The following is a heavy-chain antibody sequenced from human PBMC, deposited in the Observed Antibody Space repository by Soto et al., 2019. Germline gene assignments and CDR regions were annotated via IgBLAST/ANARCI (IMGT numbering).Heavy chain of an antibody. D-gene: IGHD2-15*01. J-gene: IGHJ4*02. CDR1: AYTFTNYA. Sequence: QVQLVQSGAEVKKPGASVRVSCQTSAYTFTNYAVSWVRQAPGQGLEWMGWISGDNGNTIYAQKFQGRVTMTKDTSPRQASMELNSITSGEQIAYYCQIRLLRYCSGGSCYSDSWRQGTLVTVSS. CDR2: ISGDNGNT. V-gene: IGHV1-18*01. CDR3: QIRLLRYCSGGSCYSDS.